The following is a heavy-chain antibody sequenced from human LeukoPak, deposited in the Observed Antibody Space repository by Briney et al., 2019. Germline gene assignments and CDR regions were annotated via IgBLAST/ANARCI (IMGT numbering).Heavy chain of an antibody. CDR1: GFTFSSYW. J-gene: IGHJ4*02. CDR3: ARDLYRIVVVPHYFDY. CDR2: IKKDGSEK. Sequence: GGSLRLSCAASGFTFSSYWMSWVRQAPGKGLEWVANIKKDGSEKYYVVSVKGRFTISRDNAKNSLYLQMNSLRAEDTAVYYCARDLYRIVVVPHYFDYWGQGTLVTVSS. D-gene: IGHD3-22*01. V-gene: IGHV3-7*01.